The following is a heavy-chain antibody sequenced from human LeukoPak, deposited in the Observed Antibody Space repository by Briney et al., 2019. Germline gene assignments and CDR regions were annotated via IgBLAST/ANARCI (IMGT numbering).Heavy chain of an antibody. J-gene: IGHJ4*02. CDR1: GYSFTSYW. V-gene: IGHV5-51*01. Sequence: GESLKISCKGSGYSFTSYWIGWVRQMPGKGLEWMGIIYPGDSDTRYSPSFQGQVTISADKSISTAYLQWSSLKASDTAMYYCARLRRPDYYDSSGYSSLPDYWGQGTLVTVSS. D-gene: IGHD3-22*01. CDR2: IYPGDSDT. CDR3: ARLRRPDYYDSSGYSSLPDY.